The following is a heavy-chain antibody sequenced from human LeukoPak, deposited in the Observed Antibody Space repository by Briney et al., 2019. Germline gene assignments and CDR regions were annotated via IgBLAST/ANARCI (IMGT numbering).Heavy chain of an antibody. V-gene: IGHV4-59*08. CDR1: GGSISSYY. J-gene: IGHJ4*02. D-gene: IGHD4-17*01. CDR3: ARLEPTVTTFDY. Sequence: SETLSLTCTVSGGSISSYYWSWIRQPPGKGLEWIGYIYYSGSTNYNPSLKSRVTISVDTSKNQFSLKLSSVTAADTAVYYCARLEPTVTTFDYWGQGTLVTVSS. CDR2: IYYSGST.